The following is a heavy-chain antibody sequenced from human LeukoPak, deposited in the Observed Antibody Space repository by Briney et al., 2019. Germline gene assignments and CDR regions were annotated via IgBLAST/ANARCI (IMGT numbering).Heavy chain of an antibody. V-gene: IGHV3-21*01. CDR1: GFAFNSYV. CDR3: ARVHTGFPRH. J-gene: IGHJ4*02. D-gene: IGHD1-1*01. Sequence: PGGSLRLSCAASGFAFNSYVMSWVRQSPGRGLEWLSSMNSDGRDIHYADFVKDRFTISRDNAEKSLFLQMNSLREEDTGVYYCARVHTGFPRHWVRGTLDRVSS. CDR2: MNSDGRDI.